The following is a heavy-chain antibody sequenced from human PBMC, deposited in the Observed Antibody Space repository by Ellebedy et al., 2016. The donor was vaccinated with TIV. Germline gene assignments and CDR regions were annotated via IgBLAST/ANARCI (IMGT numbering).Heavy chain of an antibody. CDR2: ISNTGNRT. V-gene: IGHV3-23*01. D-gene: IGHD3-22*01. Sequence: GESLKISCAASGFTFNSYAMSWVRQAPGKGLELVSTISNTGNRTYYADSVEGRFIISRDNSKRTLYLQMNSLRAEDTAVYYCAKGRGGGSDSSAPRYYFDYWGLGTLVTVSS. CDR3: AKGRGGGSDSSAPRYYFDY. CDR1: GFTFNSYA. J-gene: IGHJ4*02.